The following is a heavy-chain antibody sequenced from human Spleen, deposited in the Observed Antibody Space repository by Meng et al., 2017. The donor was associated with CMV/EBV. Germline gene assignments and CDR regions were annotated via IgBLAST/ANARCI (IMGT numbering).Heavy chain of an antibody. CDR3: ARGTGIFDY. V-gene: IGHV1-18*04. CDR1: GYTFTSHG. Sequence: RVCCRASGYTFTSHGITWVRQAPGQGLEWMGWISPSIGSTNYAQKLEGRVTMTTDRSTTTAYLELRSLRYDDTAVYFCARGTGIFDYWGQGTLVTVSS. D-gene: IGHD7-27*01. CDR2: ISPSIGST. J-gene: IGHJ4*02.